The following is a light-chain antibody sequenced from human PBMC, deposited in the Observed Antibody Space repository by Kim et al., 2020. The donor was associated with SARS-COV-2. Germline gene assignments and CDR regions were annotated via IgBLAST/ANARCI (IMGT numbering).Light chain of an antibody. CDR1: NSNIGTNT. Sequence: ELTQPPSASGTPGQRVTISCSGSNSNIGTNTVNWYHQLPGTAPKLLIYLYNQRPSGVPDRFSASKSGTSASMAISGLQSEDEADYYCAAWDDSLNGYVFGTGTKVTVL. CDR3: AAWDDSLNGYV. J-gene: IGLJ1*01. CDR2: LYN. V-gene: IGLV1-44*01.